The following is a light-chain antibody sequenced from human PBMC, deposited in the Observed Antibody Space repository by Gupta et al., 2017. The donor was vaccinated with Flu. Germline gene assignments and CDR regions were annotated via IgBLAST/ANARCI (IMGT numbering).Light chain of an antibody. CDR3: QQVHTYPLT. CDR2: DIS. Sequence: DSQLTQSPSFLSASVGDRVTITCRASQAITIYLAWYQQKPGKAPKLLIYDISTLQGGVPSRFSGSGSGTEFTLTISSLQPEDFATYYCQQVHTYPLTFGGGTKVDIK. CDR1: QAITIY. J-gene: IGKJ4*01. V-gene: IGKV1-9*01.